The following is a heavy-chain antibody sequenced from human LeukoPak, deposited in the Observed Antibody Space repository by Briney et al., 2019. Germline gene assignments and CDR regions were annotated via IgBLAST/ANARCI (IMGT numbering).Heavy chain of an antibody. V-gene: IGHV3-7*03. Sequence: GGSLRLSCAASRFTFSSYGMNWVRQTPGQGLEWVANINVDGTAEYYVDSVKGRFTISRDNAKNSLYLQMNSLRAEDTAVYYCARDPYRFAFDIWGQGTVVLVSS. D-gene: IGHD1-26*01. CDR3: ARDPYRFAFDI. CDR2: INVDGTAE. J-gene: IGHJ3*02. CDR1: RFTFSSYG.